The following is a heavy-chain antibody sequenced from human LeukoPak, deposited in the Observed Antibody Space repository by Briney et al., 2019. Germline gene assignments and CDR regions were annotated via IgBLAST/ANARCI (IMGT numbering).Heavy chain of an antibody. CDR2: INSDGSST. CDR3: ASWQWAGNVFDI. CDR1: GFTFSSYW. V-gene: IGHV3-74*01. D-gene: IGHD6-19*01. Sequence: GGSLRLSCAASGFTFSSYWMHWVRQAPGKGLVWVSRINSDGSSTNYADSVKGRFTISRDNAKNTLYLQMNSLRGEDTAVYCCASWQWAGNVFDIWGQGTMVTVSS. J-gene: IGHJ3*02.